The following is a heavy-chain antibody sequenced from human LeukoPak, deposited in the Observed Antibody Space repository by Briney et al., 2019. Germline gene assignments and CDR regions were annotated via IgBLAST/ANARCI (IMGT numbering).Heavy chain of an antibody. CDR2: INPSGGTT. J-gene: IGHJ4*02. V-gene: IGHV1-46*02. D-gene: IGHD6-13*01. Sequence: ASVKVSCKASGYTFNRYYMHWVRQAPGQGLEWMGIINPSGGTTSYAQKFQGRVTMTSDMSTSTVYMELSSLRSEDTALYYCARDDDDSSWHFWGQGTPVTVSS. CDR3: ARDDDDSSWHF. CDR1: GYTFNRYY.